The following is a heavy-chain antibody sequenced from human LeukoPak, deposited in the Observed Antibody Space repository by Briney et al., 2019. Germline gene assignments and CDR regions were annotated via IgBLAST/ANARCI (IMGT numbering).Heavy chain of an antibody. V-gene: IGHV4-59*08. CDR3: ARQGEYSGYQAFDY. Sequence: SETLSLTCTVSGGSISSYYWSWIRQPAGKGLEWIGYIYYSGSTNYNPSLKSRVTISVDTSKNQFSLKLSSVTAADTAVYYCARQGEYSGYQAFDYWGQGTLVTVSS. CDR1: GGSISSYY. J-gene: IGHJ4*02. D-gene: IGHD5-12*01. CDR2: IYYSGST.